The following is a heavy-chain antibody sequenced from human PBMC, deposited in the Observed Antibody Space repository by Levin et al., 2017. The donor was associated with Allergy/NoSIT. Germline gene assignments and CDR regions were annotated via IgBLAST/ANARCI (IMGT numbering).Heavy chain of an antibody. Sequence: GESLKISCAASGFTFSDYYMSWIRQAPGEGLEWVSYVSGSGATVYYGDSVKGRFTISRNNDKNSLYLQMNSLRAEDTAVYYCARGHRDDHDFWSGYAGAFDIWGLGTRVTVSS. J-gene: IGHJ3*02. V-gene: IGHV3-11*01. CDR2: VSGSGATV. CDR3: ARGHRDDHDFWSGYAGAFDI. D-gene: IGHD3-3*01. CDR1: GFTFSDYY.